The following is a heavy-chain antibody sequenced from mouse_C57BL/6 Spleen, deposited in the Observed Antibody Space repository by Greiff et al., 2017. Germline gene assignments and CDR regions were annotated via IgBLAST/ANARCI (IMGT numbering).Heavy chain of an antibody. CDR2: IYPGSGNT. Sequence: QVHVKQSGPELVKPGASVKISCKASGYSFTSYYIHWVKQRPGQGLEWIGWIYPGSGNTKYNEKFKGKATLTADTSSSTAYMQLSSLTSEDSAVYYCAREDYYYYGSSYVRSLDYWGQGTTLTVSS. CDR1: GYSFTSYY. CDR3: AREDYYYYGSSYVRSLDY. D-gene: IGHD1-1*01. J-gene: IGHJ2*01. V-gene: IGHV1-66*01.